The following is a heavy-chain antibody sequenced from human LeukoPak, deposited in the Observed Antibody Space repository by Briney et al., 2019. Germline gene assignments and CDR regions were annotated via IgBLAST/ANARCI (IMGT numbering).Heavy chain of an antibody. CDR1: GFTFSSYS. Sequence: GGSLRLSCAASGFTFSSYSMNWVRQAPGKGLVWVSRVNSDGRFTKYADSVKGRFTISRDNAKNTLYLQMNSLRAEDTAMYYCVRSDWFDNWGQGTLVTVSS. CDR3: VRSDWFDN. CDR2: VNSDGRFT. J-gene: IGHJ5*02. V-gene: IGHV3-74*01.